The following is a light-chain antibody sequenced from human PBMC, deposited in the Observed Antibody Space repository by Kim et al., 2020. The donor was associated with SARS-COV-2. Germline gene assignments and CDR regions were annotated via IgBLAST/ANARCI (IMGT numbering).Light chain of an antibody. CDR2: DVS. Sequence: GQSITIACTGTSSDVGGYNYVSWYQQHPDKAPKLMIYDVSNRPSGVSNRFSGSKSGNTASLTISGRQAEDEADYYCSSYTSSSTRVFGGGTQLTVL. CDR1: SSDVGGYNY. CDR3: SSYTSSSTRV. J-gene: IGLJ3*02. V-gene: IGLV2-14*03.